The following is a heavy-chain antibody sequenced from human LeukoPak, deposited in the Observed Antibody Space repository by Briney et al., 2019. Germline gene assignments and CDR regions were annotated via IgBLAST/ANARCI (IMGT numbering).Heavy chain of an antibody. CDR1: GGSISSYY. Sequence: PSETLSLTCTVSGGSISSYYWSWIRQPPGKGLEWIGYIYYSGSTNYNPSLKSRVTISVDTSKNQFSLKLSSVTAADTAVCYCARDRVTMVRGVTTNWFDPWGQGTLVTVSS. V-gene: IGHV4-59*01. D-gene: IGHD3-10*01. CDR2: IYYSGST. CDR3: ARDRVTMVRGVTTNWFDP. J-gene: IGHJ5*02.